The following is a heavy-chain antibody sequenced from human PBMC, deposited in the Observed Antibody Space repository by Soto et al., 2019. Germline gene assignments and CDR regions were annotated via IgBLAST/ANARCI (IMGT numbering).Heavy chain of an antibody. CDR2: ISGSGGST. CDR1: GFTFSSYA. V-gene: IGHV3-23*01. Sequence: EVQLLESGGGLVQPGGSLRLSCAASGFTFSSYAMSWVRQAPGKGMEWVSAISGSGGSTYYADSVKGRFTISRDNAKNTLYLQMNSLRPEAKAVYSCAKEGEHSSGWANFGSWGQGTLVTVSS. J-gene: IGHJ4*02. CDR3: AKEGEHSSGWANFGS. D-gene: IGHD6-19*01.